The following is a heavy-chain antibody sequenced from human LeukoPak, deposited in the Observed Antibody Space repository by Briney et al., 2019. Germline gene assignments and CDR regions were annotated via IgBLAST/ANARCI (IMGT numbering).Heavy chain of an antibody. Sequence: GGSLRLSCAASGFTFSTYSMNRVRQPPGKGLEWVSSISGSSSYIYYADSVKGRFTISRDSAQNSLYLQMNSLRAEDTAVYYCARGQSYGWFDPWGQGTLVTVSS. CDR1: GFTFSTYS. D-gene: IGHD5-18*01. V-gene: IGHV3-21*01. CDR2: ISGSSSYI. J-gene: IGHJ5*02. CDR3: ARGQSYGWFDP.